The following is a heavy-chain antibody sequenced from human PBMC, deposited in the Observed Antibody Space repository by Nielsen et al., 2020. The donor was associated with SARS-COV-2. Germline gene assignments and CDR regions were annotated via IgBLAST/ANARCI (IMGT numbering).Heavy chain of an antibody. V-gene: IGHV3-23*01. D-gene: IGHD3-10*01. J-gene: IGHJ3*02. Sequence: GESLKISCAASGFTFSSYAMSWVRQAPGKGLEWVSAISGSGGSTYYADSVKGRFTISRDNSKNTLYLQMNSLRAEDTAVYYCAKAGIWFGEFVGEVVVDAFDIWGQGTMVTVSS. CDR2: ISGSGGST. CDR1: GFTFSSYA. CDR3: AKAGIWFGEFVGEVVVDAFDI.